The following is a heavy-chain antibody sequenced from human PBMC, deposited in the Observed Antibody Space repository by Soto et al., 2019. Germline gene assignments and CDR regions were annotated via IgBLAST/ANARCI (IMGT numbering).Heavy chain of an antibody. CDR1: GGSFSGYY. J-gene: IGHJ4*02. D-gene: IGHD2-15*01. Sequence: SETLSLTCAISGGSFSGYYWSWLRPPPGKGLEWIGEINHDGITNYNPSLKSRVTISLDTSKNQFSLKLTSVTAADTAVYYCAGRYCTGGSCYRPWGQGTLVTVSS. CDR3: AGRYCTGGSCYRP. CDR2: INHDGIT. V-gene: IGHV4-34*01.